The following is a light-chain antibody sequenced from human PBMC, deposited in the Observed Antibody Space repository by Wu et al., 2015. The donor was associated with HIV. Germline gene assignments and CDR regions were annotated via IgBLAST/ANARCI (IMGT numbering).Light chain of an antibody. CDR2: KAS. J-gene: IGKJ4*01. V-gene: IGKV1-5*03. CDR3: QQYNSYPLT. CDR1: QNINNW. Sequence: DIQMTQSPSSLSASVGDRVTLTCRASQNINNWLAWYQQKPGKAPNLMIYKASSLQNGVSSRFSGSGSGTEFTLTISSLQPDDFATYFCQQYNSYPLTFGGGPRWRSN.